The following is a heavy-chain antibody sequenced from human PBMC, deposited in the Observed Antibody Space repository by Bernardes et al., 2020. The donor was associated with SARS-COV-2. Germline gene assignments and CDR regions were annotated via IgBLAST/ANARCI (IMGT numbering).Heavy chain of an antibody. CDR2: IFYSGST. CDR3: ARHRGIWGYLATIDY. V-gene: IGHV4-39*01. CDR1: GCSIRSSSYY. Sequence: SETLSLTCTVSGCSIRSSSYYWVWIRPPPGLGLEWIGSIFYSGSTYYNSSLKSRVTMSADTSKNQLSLKLSSVTAADTAVYYCARHRGIWGYLATIDYWGQGPLVTVSA. D-gene: IGHD1-26*01. J-gene: IGHJ4*02.